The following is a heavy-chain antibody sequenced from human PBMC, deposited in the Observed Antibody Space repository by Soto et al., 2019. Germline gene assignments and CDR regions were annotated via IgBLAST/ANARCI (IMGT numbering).Heavy chain of an antibody. Sequence: EVQLVESGGGLVQPGGSLSLSGAASGFTLSSYSINWFRRPPGKGLEWVSYISSSSSTIYYADSVKGRFTISRDNAKNSLYLQMNSLRDEDTAVYYCASDRGSSGYYYAYFDYWGQGTLVTVSS. J-gene: IGHJ4*02. V-gene: IGHV3-48*02. CDR2: ISSSSSTI. D-gene: IGHD3-22*01. CDR3: ASDRGSSGYYYAYFDY. CDR1: GFTLSSYS.